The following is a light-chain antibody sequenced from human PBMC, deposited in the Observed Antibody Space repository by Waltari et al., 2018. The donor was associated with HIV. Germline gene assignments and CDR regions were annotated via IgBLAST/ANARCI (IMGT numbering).Light chain of an antibody. V-gene: IGKV1-13*02. J-gene: IGKJ1*01. CDR3: QHFNSYPWT. CDR2: DSS. Sequence: AIQLTQSPSSLSGSVGDRVTISCRASQGISSALAWYQQKPGKAPNLLIFDSSKLRSGVPSRFSGSGSGTDFTLTISSLQPEDFATYYCQHFNSYPWTFGQGTKVEIK. CDR1: QGISSA.